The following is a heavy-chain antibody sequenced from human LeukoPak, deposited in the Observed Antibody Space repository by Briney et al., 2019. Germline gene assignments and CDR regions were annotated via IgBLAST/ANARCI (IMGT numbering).Heavy chain of an antibody. CDR3: VRLVGTSGDS. D-gene: IGHD1-1*01. CDR2: ISSDGTTT. CDR1: GFTFRNSW. V-gene: IGHV3-74*01. J-gene: IGHJ4*02. Sequence: SGSLRLSCAASGFTFRNSWMHWVRQAPGKGLVWVSGISSDGTTTTYGDSVKGRFTVSRDNPRNTIYLQMHSLTAEDTAVYYCVRLVGTSGDSWGQGTLVTVSS.